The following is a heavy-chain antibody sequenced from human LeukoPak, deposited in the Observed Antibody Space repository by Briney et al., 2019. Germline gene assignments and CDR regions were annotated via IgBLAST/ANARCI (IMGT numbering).Heavy chain of an antibody. Sequence: GASVKVSCKASGYTFTGYYMHWVRQAPGQGLEWMGGIIPIFGTANYAQKFQGRVTITADESTNTAYMELRSLRSDDTAVYYCARGPSIAVAGTDYWGQGTLVTVSA. CDR3: ARGPSIAVAGTDY. CDR1: GYTFTGYY. CDR2: IIPIFGTA. D-gene: IGHD6-19*01. J-gene: IGHJ4*02. V-gene: IGHV1-69*13.